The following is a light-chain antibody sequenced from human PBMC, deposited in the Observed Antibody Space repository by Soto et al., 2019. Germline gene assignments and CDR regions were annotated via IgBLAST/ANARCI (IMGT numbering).Light chain of an antibody. CDR1: QGIGHA. CDR2: GAS. J-gene: IGKJ1*01. V-gene: IGKV1-6*01. CDR3: QQYYTLSGT. Sequence: YVGDRVTISSRAGQGIGHALGWLPLTPGKPATVLIYGASNLQSGDPPRFSGSGSGTDFTPAISSLQPDDFATYYCQQYYTLSGTFGPGTKVDI.